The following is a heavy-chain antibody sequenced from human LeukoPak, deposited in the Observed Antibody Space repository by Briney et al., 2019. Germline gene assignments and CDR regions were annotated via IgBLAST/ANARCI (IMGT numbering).Heavy chain of an antibody. CDR3: ARDYAGYSSSRGAFDI. CDR2: ISYDGSNK. V-gene: IGHV3-30-3*01. CDR1: GFTFSSYA. D-gene: IGHD6-13*01. J-gene: IGHJ3*02. Sequence: PGGSLRLSCAASGFTFSSYAMHWVRQAPGKGLEWVAVISYDGSNKYYADSVKGRFTISRDNSKNTLYLQMNSLRAEDTAVYYCARDYAGYSSSRGAFDIWGQGTMVTVSS.